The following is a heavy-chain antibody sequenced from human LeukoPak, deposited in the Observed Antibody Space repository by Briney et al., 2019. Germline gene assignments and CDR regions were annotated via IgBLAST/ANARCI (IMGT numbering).Heavy chain of an antibody. CDR1: GFTFGDYS. CDR3: ASIYGGNSNIDY. D-gene: IGHD4-23*01. CDR2: ISSSGLYI. Sequence: GGSLRLSCAASGFTFGDYSMNWVRQAPGKGLEWVSSISSSGLYIYYADSVKGRFTISRDNAKNSLYLQMNSLRAEDTAVYYCASIYGGNSNIDYWGQGTLVAVSS. J-gene: IGHJ4*02. V-gene: IGHV3-21*01.